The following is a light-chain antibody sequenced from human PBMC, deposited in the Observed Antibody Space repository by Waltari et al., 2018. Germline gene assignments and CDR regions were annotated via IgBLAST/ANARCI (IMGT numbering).Light chain of an antibody. V-gene: IGLV1-44*01. Sequence: QSALTQPPSASGTPGQTVTIFCSGGNSNIGSNVVNWYQQVPGTAPKLLIYRNTYRPSGVPDRFSGSKSGTSASLAISGLQSDDEGDYYCATWDDRLTGVVFGGGTQVTVL. J-gene: IGLJ2*01. CDR1: NSNIGSNV. CDR2: RNT. CDR3: ATWDDRLTGVV.